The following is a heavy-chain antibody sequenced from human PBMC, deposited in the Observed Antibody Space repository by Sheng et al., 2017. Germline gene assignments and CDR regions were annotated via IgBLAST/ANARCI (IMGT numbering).Heavy chain of an antibody. CDR3: ARESDIGVEYYYGMDV. J-gene: IGHJ6*02. CDR2: IYTSGST. CDR1: GGSISSYY. D-gene: IGHD2-15*01. V-gene: IGHV4-4*07. Sequence: QVQLQESGPGLVKPSETLSLTCTVSGGSISSYYWSWIRQPAGKGLEWIGRIYTSGSTNYNPSLKSRVTMSVDTSKNQFSLKLSSVTAADTAVYYCARESDIGVEYYYGMDVWGQGTTVTVSS.